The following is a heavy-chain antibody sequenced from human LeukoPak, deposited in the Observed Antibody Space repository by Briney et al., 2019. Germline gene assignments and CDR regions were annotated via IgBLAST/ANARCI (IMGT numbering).Heavy chain of an antibody. D-gene: IGHD3-3*01. CDR2: INHSGST. V-gene: IGHV4-34*01. CDR3: ARGSPVFGVVTQFDY. CDR1: GGSFSGYY. J-gene: IGHJ4*02. Sequence: SETLSLTCAVYGGSFSGYYWSWIRQPPGKGLEWIGEINHSGSTNYNPSLESRVTISVDTSKNQFSLKLSSVTAADTAVYYCARGSPVFGVVTQFDYWGQGTLVTVSS.